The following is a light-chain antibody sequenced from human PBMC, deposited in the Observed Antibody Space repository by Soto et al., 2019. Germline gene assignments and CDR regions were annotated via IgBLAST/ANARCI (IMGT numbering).Light chain of an antibody. J-gene: IGKJ5*01. V-gene: IGKV3-20*01. CDR1: QSVIGRQ. CDR2: GVS. Sequence: EIVLTQSPGTLSLSPGERATLSCRASQSVIGRQLAWYQHKPGQAPRLLIYGVSTRATGIPDRFTGSGSGTDFTLTISRLENEDFALYYCQQYNNWPITFGQGTRLEIK. CDR3: QQYNNWPIT.